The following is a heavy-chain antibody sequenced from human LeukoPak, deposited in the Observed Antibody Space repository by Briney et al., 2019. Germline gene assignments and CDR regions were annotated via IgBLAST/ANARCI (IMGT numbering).Heavy chain of an antibody. CDR2: IIPIFGTA. J-gene: IGHJ4*02. Sequence: AASVKVSCKAPGGTFSSYAISWVRQAPGQGLEWMGGIIPIFGTANYAQKFQGRVTITADESTSTAYMELSSLRSEDTAVYYCARNIITFGGVIVGFDYWGQGTLVTVSS. D-gene: IGHD3-16*02. V-gene: IGHV1-69*01. CDR1: GGTFSSYA. CDR3: ARNIITFGGVIVGFDY.